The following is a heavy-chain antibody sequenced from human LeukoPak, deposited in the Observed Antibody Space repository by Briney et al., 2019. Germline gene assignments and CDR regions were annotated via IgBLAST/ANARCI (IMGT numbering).Heavy chain of an antibody. CDR1: GGSISSSSYY. Sequence: SETLSLTCTVSGGSISSSSYYWGWIRQPPGKGLEWIGSIYYSGSTYYNPSLKSRVTISVDTSKNQFSLKLSSVTAADTAVYYCARQYSSSWYEDAFDIWGQGTMVTVSS. J-gene: IGHJ3*02. CDR2: IYYSGST. D-gene: IGHD6-13*01. V-gene: IGHV4-39*07. CDR3: ARQYSSSWYEDAFDI.